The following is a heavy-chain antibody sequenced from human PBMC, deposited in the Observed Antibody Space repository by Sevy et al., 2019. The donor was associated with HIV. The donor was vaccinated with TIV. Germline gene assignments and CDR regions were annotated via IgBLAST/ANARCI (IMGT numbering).Heavy chain of an antibody. D-gene: IGHD2-21*01. J-gene: IGHJ3*02. Sequence: GGSLRLSCAASGFTFDDYAMHWVRQAPGKGLEWVAGIYWNSGSIGYADSVKGRFTISRDNTKNSLYLQMNSLRAEDTAFYYCAKDTSLTAYSDAFDIWGQGTMVTVSS. CDR2: IYWNSGSI. V-gene: IGHV3-9*01. CDR3: AKDTSLTAYSDAFDI. CDR1: GFTFDDYA.